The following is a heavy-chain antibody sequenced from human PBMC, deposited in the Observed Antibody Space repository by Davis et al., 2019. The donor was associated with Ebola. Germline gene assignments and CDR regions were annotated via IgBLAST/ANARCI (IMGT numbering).Heavy chain of an antibody. J-gene: IGHJ6*02. CDR2: ISSSSSYI. CDR1: GFTFSSYS. CDR3: ARDESRTYDFWSGYSDYYGMDV. V-gene: IGHV3-21*01. Sequence: GASLNISCAASGFTFSSYSMNWVRQAPGKGLEWVSSISSSSSYIYYADSVKGRFTISRDNAKNSLYLQMNSLRAEDTAVYYCARDESRTYDFWSGYSDYYGMDVWGQGTTVTVSS. D-gene: IGHD3-3*01.